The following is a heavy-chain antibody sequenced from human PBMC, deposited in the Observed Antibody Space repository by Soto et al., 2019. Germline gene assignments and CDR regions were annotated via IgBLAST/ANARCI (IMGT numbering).Heavy chain of an antibody. V-gene: IGHV3-33*03. CDR1: GFTVSSYG. J-gene: IGHJ6*02. D-gene: IGHD6-6*01. CDR3: AIEYSRSSGEGYFYIYGMDV. CDR2: MWFDGGNK. Sequence: GGSLRLSCAASGFTVSSYGTHWVRQAPGKGLEWVAVMWFDGGNKYYADSVRGRFTISRDNSINRVLLQMNSLRAEDTAVYYCAIEYSRSSGEGYFYIYGMDVWGQGTTVTVSS.